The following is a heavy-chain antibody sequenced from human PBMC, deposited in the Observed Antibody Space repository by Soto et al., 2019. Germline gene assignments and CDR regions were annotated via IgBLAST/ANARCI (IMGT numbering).Heavy chain of an antibody. V-gene: IGHV4-31*03. J-gene: IGHJ5*02. Sequence: SETQPLTYTVSGGYIRSGGYYWSWIRQHPGKGLEWIGYIYYSGSTYYNPSLKSRVTISVDTSKNQFSLKLSSVTAADTAVYYCARRVVAATNWFDPWGQGTLVTVSS. CDR2: IYYSGST. CDR1: GGYIRSGGYY. CDR3: ARRVVAATNWFDP. D-gene: IGHD2-15*01.